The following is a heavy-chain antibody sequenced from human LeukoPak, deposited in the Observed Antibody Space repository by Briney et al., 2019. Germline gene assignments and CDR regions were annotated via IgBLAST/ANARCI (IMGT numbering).Heavy chain of an antibody. D-gene: IGHD1-14*01. Sequence: SETLSLTCTVSGGSISSYYWSWIRRSPVKGLEWIGYIFPSGSAFYNPSLESRVTISQDTSENHFSLRLSSVPAADTAVYYCARRNHYFYYMDVWGKGTTVTVSS. CDR2: IFPSGSA. V-gene: IGHV4-4*09. J-gene: IGHJ6*03. CDR3: ARRNHYFYYMDV. CDR1: GGSISSYY.